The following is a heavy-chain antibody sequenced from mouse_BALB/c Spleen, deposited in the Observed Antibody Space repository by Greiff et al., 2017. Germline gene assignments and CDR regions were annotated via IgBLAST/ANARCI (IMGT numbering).Heavy chain of an antibody. V-gene: IGHV2-9*02. D-gene: IGHD2-14*01. CDR3: ARDNYRYDVGFAY. Sequence: VQLQESGPGLVAPSQSLSISCTVSGFSLTSYGVHWVRQPPGKGLEWLGVIWAGGSTNYNSALMSRLSISKDNSKSQVFLKMNSLQTDDTAMYYCARDNYRYDVGFAYWGQGTLVTVSA. CDR2: IWAGGST. CDR1: GFSLTSYG. J-gene: IGHJ3*01.